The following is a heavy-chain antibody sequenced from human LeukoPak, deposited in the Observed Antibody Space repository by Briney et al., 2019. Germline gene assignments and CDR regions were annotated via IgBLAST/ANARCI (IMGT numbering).Heavy chain of an antibody. V-gene: IGHV3-30*18. CDR1: GFTFSSYG. CDR2: ISYDGSNK. J-gene: IGHJ3*02. D-gene: IGHD5-24*01. Sequence: GGSLRLSCAASGFTFSSYGMHWVRQAPGKGLEWVAVISYDGSNKYYADSVKGRFTISRDNSKNTLYLQMNSLRAEDTAVYYCAKGEMATGYDAFDIWGQGTMVTVSS. CDR3: AKGEMATGYDAFDI.